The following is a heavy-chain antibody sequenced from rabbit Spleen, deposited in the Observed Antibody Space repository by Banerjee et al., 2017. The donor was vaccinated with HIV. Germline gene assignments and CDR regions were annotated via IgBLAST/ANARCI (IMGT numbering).Heavy chain of an antibody. D-gene: IGHD4-2*01. J-gene: IGHJ4*01. Sequence: QEHLEESGGDLVKPEGSLTLTCTASGFDLSSRYYMCWVRQAPGKGLEWIGCIITTDGKTYYASWAKGRFTISKTSSTTVTLQMTSLTVADTATYFCAREVLYAAYAGFGDAYDLWGQGTLVTVS. CDR2: IITTDGKT. V-gene: IGHV1S45*01. CDR3: AREVLYAAYAGFGDAYDL. CDR1: GFDLSSRYY.